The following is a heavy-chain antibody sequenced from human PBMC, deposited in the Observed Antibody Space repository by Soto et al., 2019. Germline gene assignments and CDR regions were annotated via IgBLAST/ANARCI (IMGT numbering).Heavy chain of an antibody. Sequence: SETLSLTCAVSGGSISSGAYSWSWIRQPPGKGLEWIGYIYHSGSAYYSPSLESRVTVSVDRSKNQFSLKLSSVTAADTAVFYCARGPYDSSGFYSAFDIWGPGTMVTVS. J-gene: IGHJ3*02. CDR3: ARGPYDSSGFYSAFDI. CDR1: GGSISSGAYS. V-gene: IGHV4-30-2*01. D-gene: IGHD3-22*01. CDR2: IYHSGSA.